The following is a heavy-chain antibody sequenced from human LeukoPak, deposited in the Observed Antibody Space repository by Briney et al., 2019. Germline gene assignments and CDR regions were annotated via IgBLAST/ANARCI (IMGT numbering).Heavy chain of an antibody. CDR2: IYYSGST. CDR1: GGSISSSSYY. V-gene: IGHV4-39*01. J-gene: IGHJ4*02. Sequence: SETLSLTCTVSGGSISSSSYYWGWIRQPPGEGLEWIGSIYYSGSTYYNPSLKSRVTISVDTSKNQFSLKLSSVTAADTAVYYCARLLRSVAGSDYFDYWGQGTLVTVSS. CDR3: ARLLRSVAGSDYFDY. D-gene: IGHD6-19*01.